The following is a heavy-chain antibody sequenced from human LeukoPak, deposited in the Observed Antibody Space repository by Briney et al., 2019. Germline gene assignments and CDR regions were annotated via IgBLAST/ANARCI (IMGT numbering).Heavy chain of an antibody. CDR1: GGSISSYY. Sequence: PSETLSLICTVSGGSISSYYWSWIRQPPGKGPEWIGYIYYSGTTNYNPSLKSRVTISVATSKNQFSLNLSSVTAADTAVYYCARGGGGEYSSGWYDYWGQGTLVTVSS. V-gene: IGHV4-59*01. J-gene: IGHJ4*02. CDR2: IYYSGTT. CDR3: ARGGGGEYSSGWYDY. D-gene: IGHD6-19*01.